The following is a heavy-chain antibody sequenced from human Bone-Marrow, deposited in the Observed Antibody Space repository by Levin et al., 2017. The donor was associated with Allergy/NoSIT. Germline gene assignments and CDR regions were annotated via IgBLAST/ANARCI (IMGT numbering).Heavy chain of an antibody. CDR1: GFTFSRSW. V-gene: IGHV3-7*04. J-gene: IGHJ4*02. CDR2: IKPDGSEQ. CDR3: MMDGID. Sequence: GESLKISCAASGFTFSRSWMHWVRQAPGKGLEWVAHIKPDGSEQYYVESLKGRFTISRDNAKSSLYLQMNNLRGEDTAVYYCMMDGIDWGQGTLVTVSS.